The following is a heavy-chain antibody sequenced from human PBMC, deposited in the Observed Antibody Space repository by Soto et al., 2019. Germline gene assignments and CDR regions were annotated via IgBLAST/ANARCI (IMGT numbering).Heavy chain of an antibody. V-gene: IGHV4-39*01. J-gene: IGHJ5*02. Sequence: QLQLQESGPGLVKPSETLSLTCTVSGGSISSFNYFWDWIRQPPGKGLEWIGSLYYSGNTYYNPSLQSRVTISVDTSKKQCTLTLRSVTAADTAVYYCARGGGSTFTWFDPWGQGTLVTVSP. CDR2: LYYSGNT. CDR3: ARGGGSTFTWFDP. CDR1: GGSISSFNYF. D-gene: IGHD2-15*01.